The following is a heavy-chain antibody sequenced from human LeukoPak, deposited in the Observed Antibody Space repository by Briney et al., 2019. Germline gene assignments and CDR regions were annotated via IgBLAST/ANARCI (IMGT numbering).Heavy chain of an antibody. CDR2: IYYSGST. CDR1: GGSISNYF. V-gene: IGHV4-59*08. D-gene: IGHD5-18*01. Sequence: NPSETLSLTCTVSGGSISNYFWSWIRQPPGKGLEWIGYIYYSGSTDYNPSLKSRVTISVDTSRNQFSLKLSSVTAADTAVYFCASSGYSFGYFFDYWGQGTLVTVSS. J-gene: IGHJ4*02. CDR3: ASSGYSFGYFFDY.